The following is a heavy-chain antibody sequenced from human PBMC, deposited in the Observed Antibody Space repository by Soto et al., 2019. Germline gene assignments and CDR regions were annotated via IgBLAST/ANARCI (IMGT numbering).Heavy chain of an antibody. CDR1: GYTFTSYD. CDR2: MNPNSGNT. J-gene: IGHJ4*02. CDR3: ARRSCSGGSCYSSY. V-gene: IGHV1-8*01. Sequence: QVQLVQSGAEVKKPGASVKVSCKASGYTFTSYDINWVRQATGQGLEWMGWMNPNSGNTGYAQKFQGRVPMTRNTSISTAYMELSSLRSEDTAVYYCARRSCSGGSCYSSYWGQGTLVTVSS. D-gene: IGHD2-15*01.